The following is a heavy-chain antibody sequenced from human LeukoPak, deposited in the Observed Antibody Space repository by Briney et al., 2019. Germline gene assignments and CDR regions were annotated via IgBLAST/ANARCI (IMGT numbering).Heavy chain of an antibody. V-gene: IGHV3-48*01. J-gene: IGHJ4*02. CDR3: VRDRIGGSLDY. CDR2: IDTTSSTM. CDR1: GFTFSSYS. Sequence: GGSLRLSCAPSGFTFSSYSMNWVRQAPGKGLEWVSFIDTTSSTMYYADSVKGRFSVSRDNAKNSLFLQMNSLRVEDTAVYYCVRDRIGGSLDYWGQGTLVTVSS. D-gene: IGHD1-26*01.